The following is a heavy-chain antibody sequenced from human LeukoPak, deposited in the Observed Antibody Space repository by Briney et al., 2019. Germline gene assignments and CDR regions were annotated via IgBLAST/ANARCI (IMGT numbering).Heavy chain of an antibody. V-gene: IGHV4-39*01. CDR2: IYYSGST. J-gene: IGHJ6*02. CDR3: ARHPVEMATTLGYYYYYGMDV. CDR1: GGSISSSSYY. D-gene: IGHD5-24*01. Sequence: SETLSLTCTVSGGSISSSSYYWGWIRQPPGKGLEWIGSIYYSGSTYYNPSLKSRVTISVDTSKNQFSLKLSSVTAADTAVYYCARHPVEMATTLGYYYYYGMDVWGQGTTVTVSS.